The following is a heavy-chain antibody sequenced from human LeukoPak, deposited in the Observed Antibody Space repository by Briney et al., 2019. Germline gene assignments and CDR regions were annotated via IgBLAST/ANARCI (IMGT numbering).Heavy chain of an antibody. V-gene: IGHV3-21*01. Sequence: AGGSLRLSCAASGFAFNTYSMNWVRQAPGKGLEWVSSISSSSSYIYYADSVKGRFTISRDNAKNSLYLQMNSLRAEDTAVYYCARGPDYGDYQYYFDYWGQGTLVTVSS. CDR1: GFAFNTYS. CDR2: ISSSSSYI. CDR3: ARGPDYGDYQYYFDY. J-gene: IGHJ4*02. D-gene: IGHD4-17*01.